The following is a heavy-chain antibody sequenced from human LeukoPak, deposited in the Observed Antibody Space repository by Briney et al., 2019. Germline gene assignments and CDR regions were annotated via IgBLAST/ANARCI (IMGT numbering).Heavy chain of an antibody. J-gene: IGHJ5*02. CDR2: INHSGST. Sequence: PSETLSLTCAVYGGSFSGYYWSWIRQPPGKGLEWIGEINHSGSTNYNPSLKSRVTISVDTSKNQFSLKLSSVTAADTAVYYCAIGVRYGSGSYRAKNWFDPWGQGTLVTVSS. V-gene: IGHV4-34*01. CDR1: GGSFSGYY. D-gene: IGHD3-10*01. CDR3: AIGVRYGSGSYRAKNWFDP.